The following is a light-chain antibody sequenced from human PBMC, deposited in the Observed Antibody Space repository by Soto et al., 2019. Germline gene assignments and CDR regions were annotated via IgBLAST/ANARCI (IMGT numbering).Light chain of an antibody. CDR2: GAS. CDR3: QQYGSSSQT. V-gene: IGKV3-20*01. J-gene: IGKJ1*01. CDR1: QSVSSSY. Sequence: ESVLTQSPGTLSLSPGERATLSCRASQSVSSSYLAWYQQKPGQAPRLLIYGASSRATDIPDRFSGSGSGTDFTLTISRLEPEDFAVYYCQQYGSSSQTFGQGTKVEIK.